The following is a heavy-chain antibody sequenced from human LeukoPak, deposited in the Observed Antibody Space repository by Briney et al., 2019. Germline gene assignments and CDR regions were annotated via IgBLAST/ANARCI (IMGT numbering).Heavy chain of an antibody. CDR2: ISSSSSYI. CDR3: AKALGITGTPGDGMDV. D-gene: IGHD1-20*01. V-gene: IGHV3-21*04. CDR1: GFTFSSYS. Sequence: PGGSLRLSCAASGFTFSSYSMNWVRQAPGKGLEWVSSISSSSSYIYYADSVKGRFTISSDNSKNTLYLQMNSLRGEDTAVYYCAKALGITGTPGDGMDVWGQGTTVTVSS. J-gene: IGHJ6*02.